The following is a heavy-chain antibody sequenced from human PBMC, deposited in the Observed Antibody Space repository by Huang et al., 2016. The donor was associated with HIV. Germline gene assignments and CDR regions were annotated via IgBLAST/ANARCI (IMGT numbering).Heavy chain of an antibody. CDR1: GLTFTTTY. J-gene: IGHJ6*02. CDR3: ARGKAMDV. Sequence: GPPGLSCAASGLTFTTTYMTGGRQAPGKGLEWLANIKQDGSERYFVDSVKGRFTISRDNAKNSVYLQMNSLRADDTAIYYCARGKAMDVWGRGTTVTVSS. V-gene: IGHV3-7*04. CDR2: IKQDGSER.